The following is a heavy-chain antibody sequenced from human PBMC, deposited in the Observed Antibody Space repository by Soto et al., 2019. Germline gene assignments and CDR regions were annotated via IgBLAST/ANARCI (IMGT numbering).Heavy chain of an antibody. CDR2: IKQDGSEK. V-gene: IGHV3-7*01. CDR1: GFTFSSYW. Sequence: GGSLRLSCAASGFTFSSYWMSWVRQAPGKGLEWVANIKQDGSEKYYVDSVKGRFTISRDNAKNSLYLQMNSLRAEGTAVYYCARDSPGSAPGAFDIWGQGTMVTVSS. CDR3: ARDSPGSAPGAFDI. D-gene: IGHD1-1*01. J-gene: IGHJ3*02.